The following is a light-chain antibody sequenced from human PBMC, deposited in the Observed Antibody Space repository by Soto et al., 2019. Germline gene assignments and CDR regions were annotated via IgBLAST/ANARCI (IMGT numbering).Light chain of an antibody. CDR2: TNN. J-gene: IGLJ2*01. CDR3: AAWDGSLSGVV. CDR1: ISNIGGNT. V-gene: IGLV1-44*01. Sequence: QSVLTQPPSASGTPGQRVTISCSGSISNIGGNTVNWYQQLPGTAPKLLMYTNNQRPSGVPDRFSGSKSGTSASLAISGLRSEDEDDSYCAAWDGSLSGVVFGGGTKLTVL.